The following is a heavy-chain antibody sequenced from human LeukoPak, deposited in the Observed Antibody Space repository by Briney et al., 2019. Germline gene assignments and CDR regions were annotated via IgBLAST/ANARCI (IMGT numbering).Heavy chain of an antibody. CDR2: IFYSGST. Sequence: SETLSLTCTVSGVSISTRNYYWGWIRQPPGKGLEWIGNIFYSGSTYYSPSFKSRVTISLDTSRNQFSLKVSSVTAADTAVYYCARDGYYYDSSGPAEYFQHWGQGTLVTVSS. J-gene: IGHJ1*01. CDR3: ARDGYYYDSSGPAEYFQH. CDR1: GVSISTRNYY. V-gene: IGHV4-39*07. D-gene: IGHD3-22*01.